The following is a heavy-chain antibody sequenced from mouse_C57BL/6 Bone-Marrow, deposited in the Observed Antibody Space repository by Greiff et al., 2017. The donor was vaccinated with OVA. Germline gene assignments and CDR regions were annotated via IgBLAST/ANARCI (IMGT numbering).Heavy chain of an antibody. Sequence: VQLQQPGAELVKPGASVKLSCKASCYTFTSYWMHWVKQRPGQGLEWIGMIHPNSGSTNYNEKFKSKATLTVDKSSSTAYMQLSSLTSEDSAVYYCARGGWLLLWYFDVWGTGTTVTVSS. J-gene: IGHJ1*03. CDR2: IHPNSGST. CDR3: ARGGWLLLWYFDV. CDR1: CYTFTSYW. D-gene: IGHD2-3*01. V-gene: IGHV1-64*01.